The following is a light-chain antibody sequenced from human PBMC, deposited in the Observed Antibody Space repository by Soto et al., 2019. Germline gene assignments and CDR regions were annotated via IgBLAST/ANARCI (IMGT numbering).Light chain of an antibody. CDR3: QQYNNWPPLT. Sequence: EIVMTQSPATLSVSPGERATLSCRASQSVSSNLAWYQQKPGQAPRLLMYGASNRATGIPARFSGSGSGTEFTLTISSLQSEDFAVYYCQQYNNWPPLTFGGGTKVAIK. J-gene: IGKJ4*01. V-gene: IGKV3-15*01. CDR2: GAS. CDR1: QSVSSN.